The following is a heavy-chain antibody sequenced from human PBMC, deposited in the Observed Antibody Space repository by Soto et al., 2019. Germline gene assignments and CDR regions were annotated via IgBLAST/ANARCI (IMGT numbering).Heavy chain of an antibody. V-gene: IGHV1-8*01. CDR1: GYTFTSYD. Sequence: ASVKVSCKASGYTFTSYDINWVRQATGQGLEWMGWMNPNSGNTGYAQKFQGRVTMTRNTSISTAYMELSSLRPEDTAVYYCARGLVRYYDFWSGYTRAVGMDVWGQGTTVTVSS. J-gene: IGHJ6*02. CDR3: ARGLVRYYDFWSGYTRAVGMDV. D-gene: IGHD3-3*01. CDR2: MNPNSGNT.